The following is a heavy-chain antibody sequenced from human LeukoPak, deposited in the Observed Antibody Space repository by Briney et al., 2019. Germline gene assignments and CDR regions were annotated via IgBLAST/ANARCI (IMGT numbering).Heavy chain of an antibody. CDR2: IYYSGST. Sequence: SQTLSLTCTVSGGSISSGDYYWSWIRQPPGKGLEWIGYIYYSGSTYYNPSLKSRVTISVDTSKNQFSLKLSSVTAADTAVYYCARLEGNIVVVPAASSFDYWGQGTLVTVSS. V-gene: IGHV4-30-4*08. CDR1: GGSISSGDYY. CDR3: ARLEGNIVVVPAASSFDY. D-gene: IGHD2-2*01. J-gene: IGHJ4*02.